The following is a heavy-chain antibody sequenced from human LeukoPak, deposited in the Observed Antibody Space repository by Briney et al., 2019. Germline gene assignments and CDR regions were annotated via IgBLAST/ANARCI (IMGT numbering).Heavy chain of an antibody. CDR1: GGSISSYY. V-gene: IGHV4-4*07. CDR2: IYISGST. Sequence: SETLSLTCTVAGGSISSYYWSWIRQPAGKGLEWIGRIYISGSTNYNLSLKSRVTMSVDTFKNQFSLRLSSVTAADTAVYFCAGLGGYCTNAVCYSTFDIWGQGTMVTVSS. D-gene: IGHD2-8*01. J-gene: IGHJ3*02. CDR3: AGLGGYCTNAVCYSTFDI.